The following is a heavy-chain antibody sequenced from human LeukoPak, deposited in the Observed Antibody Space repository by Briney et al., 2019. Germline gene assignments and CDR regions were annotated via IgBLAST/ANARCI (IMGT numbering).Heavy chain of an antibody. CDR2: IWPDGSNK. Sequence: SGGSLRLSCEASGIAFSSYGIHWVRQAPGKGLEWVAVIWPDGSNKYYADSVKGRFTISRDNSKNTLWLQMNSLRADDTALYYCASAAGAFDFWGQGTMVTVSS. J-gene: IGHJ3*01. CDR3: ASAAGAFDF. V-gene: IGHV3-33*03. D-gene: IGHD6-13*01. CDR1: GIAFSSYG.